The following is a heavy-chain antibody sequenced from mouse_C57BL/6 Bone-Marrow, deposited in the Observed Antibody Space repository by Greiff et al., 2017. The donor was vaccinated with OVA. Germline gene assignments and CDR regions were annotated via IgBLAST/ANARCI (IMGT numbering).Heavy chain of an antibody. Sequence: QVQLQQPGAELVMPGASVKLSCKASGYTFTSYWMHWVKQRPGQGLEWIGEIDPSDSYTNYNQKFKGKSTLTVDKSYSTAYMQLSSLTSEDSAVYYCARYPFYYGSSYYAMDYWGQGTSVTVSS. CDR2: IDPSDSYT. D-gene: IGHD1-1*01. V-gene: IGHV1-69*01. J-gene: IGHJ4*01. CDR3: ARYPFYYGSSYYAMDY. CDR1: GYTFTSYW.